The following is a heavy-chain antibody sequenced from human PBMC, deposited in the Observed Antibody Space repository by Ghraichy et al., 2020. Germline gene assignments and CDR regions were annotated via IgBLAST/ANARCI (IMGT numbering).Heavy chain of an antibody. J-gene: IGHJ4*02. CDR1: GFTFSTNW. CDR3: AATVGTRPN. CDR2: INSDASIT. Sequence: GESLNISCAASGFTFSTNWMHWLRQAPGKGLVWVARINSDASITVYADSVKGRFTVSRDNAKNTLYVQMNSLTGDDTAVYYCAATVGTRPNWGQGTLVTVSS. V-gene: IGHV3-74*01. D-gene: IGHD4-23*01.